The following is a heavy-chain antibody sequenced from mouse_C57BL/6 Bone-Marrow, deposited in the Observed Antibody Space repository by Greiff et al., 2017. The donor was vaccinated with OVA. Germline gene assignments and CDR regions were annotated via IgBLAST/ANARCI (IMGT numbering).Heavy chain of an antibody. J-gene: IGHJ2*01. CDR3: AREAGYYYGSDYYFDY. CDR2: IDPSDSYT. CDR1: GYTFTSYW. Sequence: VQLQQPGAELVRPGTSVKLSCKASGYTFTSYWMHWVKQRPGQGLEWIGVIDPSDSYTNYNQKFKGKATLTVDTSSSTAYMQLSSLTSEDSAVYYCAREAGYYYGSDYYFDYWGQGTTLTVSS. D-gene: IGHD1-1*01. V-gene: IGHV1-59*01.